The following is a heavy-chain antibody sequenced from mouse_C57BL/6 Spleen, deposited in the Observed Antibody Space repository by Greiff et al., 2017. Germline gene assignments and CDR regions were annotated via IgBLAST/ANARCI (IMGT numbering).Heavy chain of an antibody. J-gene: IGHJ2*01. CDR3: ARSIYDYDDSSYDFDY. CDR2: IHPNSGST. D-gene: IGHD2-4*01. V-gene: IGHV1-64*01. Sequence: QVQLQQPGAELVKPGASVKLSCKASGYTFTSYWMHWVKQRPGQGLEWIGMIHPNSGSTNYNEKFKSKATLTVDKSSSTAYMQLSSLTSEDSAVYYYARSIYDYDDSSYDFDYWGQGTTLTVSS. CDR1: GYTFTSYW.